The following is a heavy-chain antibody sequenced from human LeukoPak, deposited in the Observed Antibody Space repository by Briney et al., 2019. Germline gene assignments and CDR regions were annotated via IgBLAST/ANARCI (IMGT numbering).Heavy chain of an antibody. V-gene: IGHV1-2*04. J-gene: IGHJ6*03. CDR1: GYTFTSYG. D-gene: IGHD2-2*01. Sequence: ASVKVSCKASGYTFTSYGISWVRQAPGQGLEWMGWINPNSGGTNYTQKFQGWVTMTRDTSISTAYMELSRLRSDDTAVYYCARARGTRRYCSSTSCFDYYYYMDVWGKGTTVTVSS. CDR3: ARARGTRRYCSSTSCFDYYYYMDV. CDR2: INPNSGGT.